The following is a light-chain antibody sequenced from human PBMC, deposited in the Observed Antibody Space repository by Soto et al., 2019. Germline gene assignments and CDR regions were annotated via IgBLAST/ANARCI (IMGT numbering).Light chain of an antibody. CDR1: QSVSSSY. CDR3: QQYGSSPQT. Sequence: EIVLTQSPGTLSLSPGEGATLSCRASQSVSSSYLAWYQQKPGQAPRLLIYGASSRATGIPDRFSGSGSGTDFTLTISRLEPEDFAVYYCQQYGSSPQTFGQGTKVDIK. CDR2: GAS. V-gene: IGKV3-20*01. J-gene: IGKJ1*01.